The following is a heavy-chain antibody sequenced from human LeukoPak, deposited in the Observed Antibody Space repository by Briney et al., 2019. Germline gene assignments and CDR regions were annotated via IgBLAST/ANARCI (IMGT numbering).Heavy chain of an antibody. CDR1: GGSFSGYY. J-gene: IGHJ4*02. Sequence: SETLSLTCAVYGGSFSGYYWSWIRQPPGKGLEWIGEINHSGSTNYNPSLKSRVTISVDTSKNQFSLKLSSVTAADTTVYYCAIKRRRYYFDYWGQGTLVTVSS. V-gene: IGHV4-34*01. CDR3: AIKRRRYYFDY. CDR2: INHSGST.